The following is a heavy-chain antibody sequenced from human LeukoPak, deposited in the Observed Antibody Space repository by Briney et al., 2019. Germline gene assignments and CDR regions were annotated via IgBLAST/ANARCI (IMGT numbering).Heavy chain of an antibody. CDR2: ISYDGSNK. V-gene: IGHV3-30*03. CDR3: ARTPTPRCSSGLPPYYYYYMDV. Sequence: PGRSLRLSCAASGFTFSSYGMHWVRQAPGKGLEWVAVISYDGSNKYYADSVKGRFTISRDNSKNTLYLQMNSLRAEDTAVYYCARTPTPRCSSGLPPYYYYYMDVWGKGTTVTVSS. D-gene: IGHD6-19*01. CDR1: GFTFSSYG. J-gene: IGHJ6*03.